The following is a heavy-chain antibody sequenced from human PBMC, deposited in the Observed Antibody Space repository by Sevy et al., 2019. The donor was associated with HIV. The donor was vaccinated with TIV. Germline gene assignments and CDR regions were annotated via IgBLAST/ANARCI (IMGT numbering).Heavy chain of an antibody. D-gene: IGHD2-15*01. CDR2: INTNTGNP. J-gene: IGHJ6*02. CDR1: GYTFTSYA. CDR3: ARDLRGIVVVVAHYYYGMDV. V-gene: IGHV7-4-1*02. Sequence: ASVKVSCKASGYTFTSYAMNWVRQAPGQGLEWMGWINTNTGNPTYAQGFTGRFVFSLDTSVSTAYLQISSLKAEDTAVYYCARDLRGIVVVVAHYYYGMDVWGQGTTVTVSS.